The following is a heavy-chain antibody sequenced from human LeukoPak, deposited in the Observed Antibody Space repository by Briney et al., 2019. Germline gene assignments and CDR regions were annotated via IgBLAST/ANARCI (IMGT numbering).Heavy chain of an antibody. CDR3: ARAPSDWGQDYFDY. V-gene: IGHV4-31*03. J-gene: IGHJ4*02. CDR1: GGSISSGGYY. D-gene: IGHD7-27*01. Sequence: PSETLSLTCTVSGGSISSGGYYWSWIRQHPGKGLEWIGYIYYSGSTYYNPSLKSRVTISVDTFKNQFSLKLSSVTAADTAVYYCARAPSDWGQDYFDYWGQGTLVTVSS. CDR2: IYYSGST.